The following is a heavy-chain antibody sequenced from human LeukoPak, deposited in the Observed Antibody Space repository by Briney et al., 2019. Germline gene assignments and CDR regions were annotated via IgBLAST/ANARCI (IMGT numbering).Heavy chain of an antibody. Sequence: GGSLRLSCAASGFTFSSYSMNWVRQAPGKGLEWVSYISSSSSTIYYADSVKGRFTISRDNAKNSLYLQMNSLRAEDTAVYYCARATPCPYYCDAFDIWGQGTMVTVSS. V-gene: IGHV3-48*04. CDR3: ARATPCPYYCDAFDI. D-gene: IGHD3-10*01. J-gene: IGHJ3*02. CDR1: GFTFSSYS. CDR2: ISSSSSTI.